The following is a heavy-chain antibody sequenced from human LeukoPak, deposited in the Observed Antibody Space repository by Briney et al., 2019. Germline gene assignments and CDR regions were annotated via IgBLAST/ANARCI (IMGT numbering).Heavy chain of an antibody. V-gene: IGHV3-7*05. Sequence: GGSLRLSCAASGFTFSTYWMFWVRQAPGKGLEWVANIKPDGSAKWYDDSVKGRFTISRGNAKNSVFLQLNRLRAEDTAVYYCATKVTGSYWGQGTLVTVSS. CDR3: ATKVTGSY. CDR1: GFTFSTYW. CDR2: IKPDGSAK. D-gene: IGHD1-1*01. J-gene: IGHJ4*02.